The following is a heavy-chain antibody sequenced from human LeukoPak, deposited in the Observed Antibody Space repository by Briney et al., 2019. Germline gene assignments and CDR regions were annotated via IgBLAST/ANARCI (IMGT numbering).Heavy chain of an antibody. CDR3: ATYSSLNRREFQY. CDR2: ITASSSTT. D-gene: IGHD3-22*01. J-gene: IGHJ1*01. Sequence: GGSLRLSCAASGITFSNYNMNWVRQAPGKGLEWVSYITASSSTTYYADSVKGRFTISRDNAKNSLYLQMNSLRAEDTAVYYCATYSSLNRREFQYWGQGTLLTVSS. CDR1: GITFSNYN. V-gene: IGHV3-48*04.